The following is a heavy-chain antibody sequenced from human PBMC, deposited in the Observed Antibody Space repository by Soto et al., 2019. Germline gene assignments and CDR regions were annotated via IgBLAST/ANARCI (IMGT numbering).Heavy chain of an antibody. Sequence: PGGSLRLSCAASGFTFSDYWMNWVRQTPGKGLEWVASIKYDGREKNYVDSVKGRFTISRDSAKNSVYLQMASLRAEDTAVYYCARDGVAPGLYFDHWGQGTPVTVSS. CDR1: GFTFSDYW. J-gene: IGHJ4*02. CDR3: ARDGVAPGLYFDH. V-gene: IGHV3-7*05. D-gene: IGHD6-13*01. CDR2: IKYDGREK.